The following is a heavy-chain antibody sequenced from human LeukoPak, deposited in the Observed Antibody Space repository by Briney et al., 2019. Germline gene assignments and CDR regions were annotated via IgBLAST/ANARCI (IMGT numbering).Heavy chain of an antibody. CDR3: TRHSEDRVATIFYYYYYMDV. V-gene: IGHV3-15*01. D-gene: IGHD5-12*01. CDR1: GFTFSNAW. Sequence: GGSLRLSCAASGFTFSNAWMSWVRQAPGKGLEWVGRIKSKTDGGTTDYAAPVKGRFTVSRDDSKNTLYLQMNSLKTDDTAVYYCTRHSEDRVATIFYYYYYMDVWGKGTTVTVSS. CDR2: IKSKTDGGTT. J-gene: IGHJ6*03.